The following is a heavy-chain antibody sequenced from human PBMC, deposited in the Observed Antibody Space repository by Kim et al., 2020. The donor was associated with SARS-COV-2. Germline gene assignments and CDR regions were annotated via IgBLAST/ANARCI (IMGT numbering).Heavy chain of an antibody. D-gene: IGHD3-16*02. J-gene: IGHJ1*01. CDR2: INTNTGNP. CDR3: ARPHGSYYDYVWGSYRQTAEYFQH. Sequence: ASVKVSCKASGYTFTSYAMNWVRQAPGQGLEWMGWINTNTGNPTYAQGFTGRFVFSLDTSVSTAYLQISSLKAEDTAVYYCARPHGSYYDYVWGSYRQTAEYFQHWGQGTLVTVSS. V-gene: IGHV7-4-1*02. CDR1: GYTFTSYA.